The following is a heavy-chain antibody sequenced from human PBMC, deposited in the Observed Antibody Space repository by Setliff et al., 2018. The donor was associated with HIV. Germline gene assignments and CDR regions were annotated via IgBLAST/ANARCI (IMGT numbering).Heavy chain of an antibody. V-gene: IGHV3-11*05. CDR3: AREIKTGSGAAFDI. CDR1: GFTFTAHY. J-gene: IGHJ3*02. CDR2: IAENAGRT. D-gene: IGHD3-10*01. Sequence: GGSLRLSCVASGFTFTAHYMTWIRQAPGKGLEWVSYIAENAGRTNYADPVKGRFTISRDNTNNALYLQMNDLRAEDTALYYCAREIKTGSGAAFDIWGQGTMVTVSS.